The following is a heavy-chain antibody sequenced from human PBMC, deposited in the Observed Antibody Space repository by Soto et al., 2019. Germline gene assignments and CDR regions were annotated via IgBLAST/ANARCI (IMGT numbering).Heavy chain of an antibody. D-gene: IGHD4-17*01. CDR1: GFTFSSYW. V-gene: IGHV3-7*05. CDR3: ERDPPPRAAQQLYGNWFDP. Sequence: EVQLVESGGGLVQPGGSLRLSCAASGFTFSSYWMSWVRQAPGKGLEWVANIKQDGSEKYYVDSVKGRFTISRDNDKTVQYLQKNRRRAEDTADYYWERDPPPRAAQQLYGNWFDPWGQGTLVTVSS. J-gene: IGHJ5*02. CDR2: IKQDGSEK.